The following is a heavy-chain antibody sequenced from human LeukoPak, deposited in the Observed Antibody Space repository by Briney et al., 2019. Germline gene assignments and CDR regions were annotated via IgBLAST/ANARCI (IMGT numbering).Heavy chain of an antibody. CDR3: VKDSSLYYYGSGSGFDY. D-gene: IGHD3-10*01. CDR1: GFTFDDYA. CDR2: ISWNSGSI. V-gene: IGHV3-9*01. Sequence: LSGGSLRLSCAASGFTFDDYAMHWVRQAPGKGLEWVSGISWNSGSIGYADSVKGRFTISRDNAKNSLYLQMNSLRAEDTALYYCVKDSSLYYYGSGSGFDYWGQGTLVAVSS. J-gene: IGHJ4*02.